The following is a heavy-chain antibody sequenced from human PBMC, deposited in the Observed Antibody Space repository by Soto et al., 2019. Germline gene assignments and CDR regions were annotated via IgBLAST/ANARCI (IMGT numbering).Heavy chain of an antibody. V-gene: IGHV1-18*01. J-gene: IGHJ6*02. Sequence: ASVKLSCKASRYTFTSYGISWVRQAPGQGLEWMGWISAYNGNTNYAQKLQGRVIMTTDTSTSTAYMELRSLRSDDTAVYCCARHVKLGLQSQGVDYYYYGMDVWGQGTTVTVSS. CDR2: ISAYNGNT. D-gene: IGHD1-7*01. CDR3: ARHVKLGLQSQGVDYYYYGMDV. CDR1: RYTFTSYG.